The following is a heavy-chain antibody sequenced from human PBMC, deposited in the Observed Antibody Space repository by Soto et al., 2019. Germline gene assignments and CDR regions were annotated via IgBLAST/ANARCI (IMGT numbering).Heavy chain of an antibody. V-gene: IGHV3-23*01. Sequence: GSLRLSCAASGFTFSSYAMSWVRQAPGKGLDWVSAISGSGGSTYYADSVKGRFTISRDNSKNTLYLQMNSLRAADTAVYYCAKDLEGGGSCLDYWGQGTLVTVSS. CDR2: ISGSGGST. D-gene: IGHD2-15*01. J-gene: IGHJ4*02. CDR1: GFTFSSYA. CDR3: AKDLEGGGSCLDY.